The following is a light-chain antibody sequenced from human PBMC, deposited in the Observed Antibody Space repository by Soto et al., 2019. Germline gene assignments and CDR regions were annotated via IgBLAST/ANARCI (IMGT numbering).Light chain of an antibody. CDR3: ETWDSNIWV. CDR2: VEGSGSY. CDR1: SGHSSYT. J-gene: IGLJ3*02. V-gene: IGLV4-60*03. Sequence: QAVVTQPSSASASLGSSVKLTCTLSSGHSSYTIAWHQQQPGKAPRYLMKVEGSGSYNKGSGVPDRLSGSSSGADRYLTISNLQSEDEADYYCETWDSNIWVFGGGTQLTVL.